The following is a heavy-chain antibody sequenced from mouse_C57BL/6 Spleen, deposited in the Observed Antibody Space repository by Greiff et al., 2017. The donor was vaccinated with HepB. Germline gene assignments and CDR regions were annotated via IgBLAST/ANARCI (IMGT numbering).Heavy chain of an antibody. D-gene: IGHD1-1*01. Sequence: VQLQESGPELVKPGASVKISCKASGYSFTSYYIHWVKQRPGQGLEWIGWIYPGSGNTKYNEKFKGKATLTADTSSSTAYMQLSSLTSEDSAVYYCAMGYYGSSYGYAMDYWGQGTSVTVSS. CDR2: IYPGSGNT. V-gene: IGHV1-66*01. J-gene: IGHJ4*01. CDR3: AMGYYGSSYGYAMDY. CDR1: GYSFTSYY.